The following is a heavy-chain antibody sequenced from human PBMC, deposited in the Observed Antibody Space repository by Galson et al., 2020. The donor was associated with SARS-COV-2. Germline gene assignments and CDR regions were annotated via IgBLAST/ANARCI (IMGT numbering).Heavy chain of an antibody. D-gene: IGHD5-18*01. CDR3: AKDKVADTGYYYHMDV. V-gene: IGHV3-23*01. Sequence: GESLKISCAASGFTFSGYAMSWVRQAPGKGLEWVSVISGSGGSTYYADSVKGRFTISRDNSKNTLYLQTNSLRAEDTAVYYCAKDKVADTGYYYHMDVWGKGTTVTVSS. J-gene: IGHJ6*03. CDR1: GFTFSGYA. CDR2: ISGSGGST.